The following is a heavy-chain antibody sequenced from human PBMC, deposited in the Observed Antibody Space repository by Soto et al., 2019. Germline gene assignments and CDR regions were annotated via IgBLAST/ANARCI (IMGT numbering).Heavy chain of an antibody. CDR3: ARGGTESYYYYYMDV. V-gene: IGHV1-8*01. CDR2: MNPNSGNT. D-gene: IGHD3-10*01. J-gene: IGHJ6*03. Sequence: ASVKVSCKASGYTFTSYDINWVRQATGQGLEWMGWMNPNSGNTGYAQKFQGRVTMTRNTSISTAYMELSSLRSEDTAVYYCARGGTESYYYYYMDVWGKGTTVTVSS. CDR1: GYTFTSYD.